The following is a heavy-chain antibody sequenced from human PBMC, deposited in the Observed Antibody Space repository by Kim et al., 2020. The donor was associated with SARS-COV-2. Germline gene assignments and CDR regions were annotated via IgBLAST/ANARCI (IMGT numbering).Heavy chain of an antibody. J-gene: IGHJ4*02. CDR3: ATDRENTFLRSAY. Sequence: YAHSVKGRFTISRDNSRNTLYLQMNSLRAEDTALYYCATDRENTFLRSAYWGQGTLVTVSS. V-gene: IGHV3-23*01. D-gene: IGHD3-3*01.